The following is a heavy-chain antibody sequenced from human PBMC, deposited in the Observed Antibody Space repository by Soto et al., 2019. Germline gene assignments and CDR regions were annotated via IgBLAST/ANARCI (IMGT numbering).Heavy chain of an antibody. CDR3: ASWSILTGYSYYYYGTDV. D-gene: IGHD3-9*01. CDR1: AFTFSRYA. CDR2: ISASGGST. V-gene: IGHV3-23*01. Sequence: EVQLLESGGGLVQPGGSLRLSCAASAFTFSRYAMNWVRQAPGRGLEWVSAISASGGSTYFADSVRGRFTISRDNSKNTLHLPMNSLRVEDTAVYYCASWSILTGYSYYYYGTDVWCQGTTLTVSS. J-gene: IGHJ6*02.